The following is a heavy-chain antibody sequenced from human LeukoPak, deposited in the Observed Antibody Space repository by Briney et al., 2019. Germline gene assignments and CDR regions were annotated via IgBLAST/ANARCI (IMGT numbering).Heavy chain of an antibody. Sequence: ASVKVSCKASGYTFTGYYMHWVRQAPGQGLEWMGRINPNSGGTNYAQKFQGRVTMTRDTSISTAYMELSMLRSDDTAVYYLSNDLSAVAGGGALWGQGTLVTVSS. D-gene: IGHD6-19*01. CDR3: SNDLSAVAGGGAL. CDR1: GYTFTGYY. V-gene: IGHV1-2*06. J-gene: IGHJ4*02. CDR2: INPNSGGT.